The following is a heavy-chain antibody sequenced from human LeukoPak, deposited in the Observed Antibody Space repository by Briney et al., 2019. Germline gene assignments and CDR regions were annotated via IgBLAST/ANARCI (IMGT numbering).Heavy chain of an antibody. D-gene: IGHD5-12*01. V-gene: IGHV4-38-2*02. CDR3: ARVRRDIVATIPPYFDY. J-gene: IGHJ4*02. CDR1: GYSISTGFY. CDR2: IHHSGSP. Sequence: PSETLSLTCTVSGYSISTGFYWGWIRQPPGKGPEWIGNIHHSGSPYYNPSLRSRVTISIDTSQNQFSLKMTSVTATDTAMYYCARVRRDIVATIPPYFDYWGQGTLVTVSS.